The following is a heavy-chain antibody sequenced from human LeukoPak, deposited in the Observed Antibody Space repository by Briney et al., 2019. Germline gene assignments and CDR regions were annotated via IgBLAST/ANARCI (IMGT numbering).Heavy chain of an antibody. CDR3: AVVGATSGYYFDY. CDR1: GFTFTSSA. CDR2: IVVGSGNT. Sequence: SVEVSCKASGFTFTSSAMQWVRQARGQRLEWIGWIVVGSGNTNYAQKFQERVTITRDMSTSTAYMELSSLRSEDTAVYYCAVVGATSGYYFDYWGQRTLVTVSS. V-gene: IGHV1-58*02. J-gene: IGHJ4*02. D-gene: IGHD1-26*01.